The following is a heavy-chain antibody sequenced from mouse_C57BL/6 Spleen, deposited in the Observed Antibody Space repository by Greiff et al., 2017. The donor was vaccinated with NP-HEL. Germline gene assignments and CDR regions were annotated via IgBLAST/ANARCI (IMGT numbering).Heavy chain of an antibody. CDR1: GYAFSSYW. V-gene: IGHV1-80*01. D-gene: IGHD2-10*02. CDR2: IYPGDGDT. J-gene: IGHJ2*01. Sequence: QVQLKESGAELVKPGASVKISCKASGYAFSSYWMNWVKQRPGKGLEWIGQIYPGDGDTNYNGKFKGKATLTADKSSSTAYMQLSSLTSEDSAVYFCARRGYGNQGFDYWGQGTTLTVSS. CDR3: ARRGYGNQGFDY.